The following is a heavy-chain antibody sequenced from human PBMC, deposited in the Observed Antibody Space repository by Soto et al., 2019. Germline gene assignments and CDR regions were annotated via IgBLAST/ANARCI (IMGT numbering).Heavy chain of an antibody. CDR2: MNLNSGYT. CDR3: ARAHGDFAY. D-gene: IGHD4-17*01. Sequence: QVQLVQSGAEVKKPGASVKVSCKASGYTFTSYDINWVRQATGQGLEWMGWMNLNSGYTGSAQKFQGSGTMTRSNSIRTAYMELSSLTSEDTGVYYCARAHGDFAYWGQGTLVTVSS. V-gene: IGHV1-8*01. J-gene: IGHJ4*02. CDR1: GYTFTSYD.